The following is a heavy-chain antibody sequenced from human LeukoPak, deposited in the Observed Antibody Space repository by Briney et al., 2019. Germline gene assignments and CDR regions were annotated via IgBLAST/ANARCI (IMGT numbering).Heavy chain of an antibody. CDR3: ARTMIRGAPGALPH. V-gene: IGHV4-34*01. CDR2: ITHSGTT. D-gene: IGHD3-10*01. J-gene: IGHJ1*01. Sequence: SETLSLTCAVYGGSLSGYYWNWIRQPPGKGLEWLGEITHSGTTNYHPSLKSRVTISLDTSKNQFSLRLRSVSAADTAVYYCARTMIRGAPGALPHWGRGTPVTVSS. CDR1: GGSLSGYY.